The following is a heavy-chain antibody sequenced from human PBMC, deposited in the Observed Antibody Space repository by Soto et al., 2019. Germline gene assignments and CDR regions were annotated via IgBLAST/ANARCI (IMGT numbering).Heavy chain of an antibody. CDR1: GDTFSSYT. CDR3: ARGYGSGSRAFDY. J-gene: IGHJ4*02. V-gene: IGHV1-69*02. Sequence: QVHLVQSGAEVKKPGSSVKVSCKASGDTFSSYTINWVRQAPGQRLEWMGRIIPMLGMSNYALKFQGRVTSTADKSTTTVYLHLSSLRSDDTAVYYCARGYGSGSRAFDYWGQGTLVTVSS. CDR2: IIPMLGMS. D-gene: IGHD3-10*01.